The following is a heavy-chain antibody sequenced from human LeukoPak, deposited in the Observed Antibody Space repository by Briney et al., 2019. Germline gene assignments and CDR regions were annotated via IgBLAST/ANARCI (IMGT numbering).Heavy chain of an antibody. CDR2: VTGGGANT. CDR3: ARGTSPLDYWYFDL. CDR1: GFIFTNYA. Sequence: GGSLRLSCAASGFIFTNYAMSWVRQPPRTGLEWIASVTGGGANTYYADSVKGRFTVSRDTSKKTLSLQMNSLRDEDTAIYYCARGTSPLDYWYFDLWGRGTLVTVSS. J-gene: IGHJ2*01. V-gene: IGHV3-23*01. D-gene: IGHD3-16*02.